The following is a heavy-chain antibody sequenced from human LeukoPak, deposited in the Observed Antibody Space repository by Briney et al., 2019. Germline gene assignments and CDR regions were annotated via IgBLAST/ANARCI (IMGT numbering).Heavy chain of an antibody. D-gene: IGHD2-2*01. J-gene: IGHJ3*02. CDR2: ISSSSSYI. V-gene: IGHV3-21*01. CDR1: GFTFSSYS. CDR3: ARDSRIVVVPAAPSDAFDI. Sequence: PGGSLRLSCAASGFTFSSYSMNWVRQAPGKGLEWVSSISSSSSYIYYADSVKGRFTTSRDNAKNSLYLQMNSLRAEDTAVYYCARDSRIVVVPAAPSDAFDIWGQGTMVTVSS.